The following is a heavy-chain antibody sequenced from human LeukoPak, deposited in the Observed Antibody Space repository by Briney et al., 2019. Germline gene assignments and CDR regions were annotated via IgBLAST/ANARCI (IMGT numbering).Heavy chain of an antibody. CDR2: IYYSGST. J-gene: IGHJ4*02. D-gene: IGHD3-9*01. CDR1: GGSISSSSYY. CDR3: ATRMGPHDILTGLFYPFDY. V-gene: IGHV4-39*01. Sequence: SETLSLTCTVSGGSISSSSYYWGWIRQPPGKGLEWIGSIYYSGSTYYNPSLKSRVTISVDTSKNQFSLKLSSVTAADTAVYYCATRMGPHDILTGLFYPFDYWGQGTLVTVSS.